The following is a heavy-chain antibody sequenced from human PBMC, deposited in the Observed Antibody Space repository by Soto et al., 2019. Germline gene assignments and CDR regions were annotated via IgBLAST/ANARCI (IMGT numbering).Heavy chain of an antibody. CDR2: IDPSDSQT. CDR1: GYSFAGYW. V-gene: IGHV5-10-1*01. D-gene: IGHD3-22*01. Sequence: ASVKISCKGSGYSFAGYWITWVRQKPGKGLEWMGRIDPSDSQTYYSPSFRGHVTISVTKSITTVFLQWSSLRASDTAMYYCARQIYDSDTGPNFQYYFDSWGQGTTVTVSS. CDR3: ARQIYDSDTGPNFQYYFDS. J-gene: IGHJ4*03.